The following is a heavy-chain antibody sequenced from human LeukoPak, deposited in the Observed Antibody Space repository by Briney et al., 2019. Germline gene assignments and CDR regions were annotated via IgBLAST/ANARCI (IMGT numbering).Heavy chain of an antibody. J-gene: IGHJ1*01. Sequence: SETLSLTCAVCGGSFSGYYWSWIRQPPGKGLEWIGEINHSGSTNYNPSLKSRVTISVDTSKNQFSLKLSSVTAADTAVYYCARASAAGTAEYFQHWGQGTLVTVSS. CDR3: ARASAAGTAEYFQH. D-gene: IGHD6-13*01. CDR2: INHSGST. CDR1: GGSFSGYY. V-gene: IGHV4-34*01.